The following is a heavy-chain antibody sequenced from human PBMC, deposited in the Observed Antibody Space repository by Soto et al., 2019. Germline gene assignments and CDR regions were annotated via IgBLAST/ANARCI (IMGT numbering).Heavy chain of an antibody. D-gene: IGHD7-27*01. V-gene: IGHV4-39*01. CDR3: ARHANWGHLAHNWFDP. Sequence: QLQLQESGPGLVKPSETLSLTCTVSGGSISSSSYYWGWIRQPPGKGLEWIGSIYYSGSTYYNPSRKSRVTISVDTSKNQFSLKLSSVTAADTAVYYCARHANWGHLAHNWFDPWGQGTLVTVSS. CDR2: IYYSGST. J-gene: IGHJ5*02. CDR1: GGSISSSSYY.